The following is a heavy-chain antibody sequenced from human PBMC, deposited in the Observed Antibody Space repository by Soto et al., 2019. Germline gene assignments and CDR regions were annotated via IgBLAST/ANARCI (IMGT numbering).Heavy chain of an antibody. V-gene: IGHV3-23*01. J-gene: IGHJ6*02. CDR1: GVTFSSYA. Sequence: WVSLRLSWGASGVTFSSYAMSWVRQAPGKGLEWVSAISGSGGSTYYADSVKGRFTISRDNSKNTLYLQMNSLRAEDTAVYYCAKEEATRTANYYYYGMDVWGQGTTVTGSS. CDR3: AKEEATRTANYYYYGMDV. D-gene: IGHD5-18*01. CDR2: ISGSGGST.